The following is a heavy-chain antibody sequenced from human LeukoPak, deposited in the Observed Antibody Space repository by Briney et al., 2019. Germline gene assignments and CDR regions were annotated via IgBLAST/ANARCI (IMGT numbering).Heavy chain of an antibody. CDR2: IYYSGST. D-gene: IGHD3-16*01. Sequence: SETLSLTCTVSGGSISSYYWSWIRQPPGQGLEWIGYIYYSGSTNYNPSLKSRVTISVDTSKNQFSLKLSSVTAADMAVYYCARDLDYVWGSLGYWGQGTLVTVSS. CDR3: ARDLDYVWGSLGY. J-gene: IGHJ4*02. CDR1: GGSISSYY. V-gene: IGHV4-59*01.